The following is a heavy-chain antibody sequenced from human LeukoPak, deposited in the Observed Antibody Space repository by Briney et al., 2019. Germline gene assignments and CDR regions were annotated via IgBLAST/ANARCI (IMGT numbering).Heavy chain of an antibody. V-gene: IGHV4-59*01. CDR3: ARGAGWYGS. CDR1: GGSISPNY. CDR2: IHYTGTT. Sequence: PSETLSPTCTVSGGSISPNYWSWLRQPPGKGLEWIGYIHYTGTTRYNPSLNGRVTISVDTSKNQFSLKLRSVTATDTAVYYCARGAGWYGSWGQGTLVAVSS. J-gene: IGHJ5*01.